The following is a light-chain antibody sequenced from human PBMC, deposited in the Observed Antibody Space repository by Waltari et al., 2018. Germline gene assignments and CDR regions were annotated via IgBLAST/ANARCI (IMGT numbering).Light chain of an antibody. V-gene: IGKV3-20*01. CDR2: RTS. CDR1: QTLSSSY. CDR3: QQYGSPLWS. Sequence: ETVLTQSPDTLSLSPGERATLSCRASQTLSSSYLAWYQQKPGQAPRLLIYRTSSRATGIPDRFSGSGSGTDFSLTINRLEPEDSAVYYCQQYGSPLWSFGQGTKVEIK. J-gene: IGKJ1*01.